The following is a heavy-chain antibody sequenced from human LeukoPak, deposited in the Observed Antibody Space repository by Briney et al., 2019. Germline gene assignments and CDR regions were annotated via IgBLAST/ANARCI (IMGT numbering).Heavy chain of an antibody. J-gene: IGHJ4*02. Sequence: GGSLRLYCAASGFTFSSYDMSWVRQAQGMGLEWVSDISGSGGSTYYADTVNGRFTISRDNSKNTLYLQMTSLRAEDTAVYYCATLGALGYCSSTSCPQSVYWGQGTLVTVSS. D-gene: IGHD2-2*01. V-gene: IGHV3-23*01. CDR2: ISGSGGST. CDR3: ATLGALGYCSSTSCPQSVY. CDR1: GFTFSSYD.